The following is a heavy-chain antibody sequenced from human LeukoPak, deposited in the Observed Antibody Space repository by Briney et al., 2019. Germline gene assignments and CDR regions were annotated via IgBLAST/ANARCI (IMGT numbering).Heavy chain of an antibody. CDR2: SKYDGTTE. CDR3: VRDRGWFHFDL. J-gene: IGHJ4*02. D-gene: IGHD3-10*01. V-gene: IGHV3-7*01. Sequence: GGSLRLSCAASGFTFSDYYMSWIRQAPGKGLEWVAHSKYDGTTEAYMDSVKGRFTISRDNTKNSLFLQLNRLRAEDTAVYYCVRDRGWFHFDLWGQGILVTVSS. CDR1: GFTFSDYY.